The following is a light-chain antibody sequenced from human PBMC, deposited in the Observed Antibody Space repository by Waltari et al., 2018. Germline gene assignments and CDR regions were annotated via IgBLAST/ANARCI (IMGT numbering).Light chain of an antibody. CDR3: QQLNSYQWT. V-gene: IGKV1-9*01. Sequence: IQLTQSPSSLSASVGDRVTITCRASQGISNYLAWYQQKRGKAPKLLFYAASTLQSGVPSRFSGSGSGTDFTRTISSLQPEDFASYYCQQLNSYQWTFGQGTKVEIK. CDR2: AAS. J-gene: IGKJ1*01. CDR1: QGISNY.